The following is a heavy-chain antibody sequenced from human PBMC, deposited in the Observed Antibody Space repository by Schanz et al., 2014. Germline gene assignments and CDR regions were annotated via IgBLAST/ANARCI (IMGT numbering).Heavy chain of an antibody. CDR3: ARDDRAYYYGMDV. V-gene: IGHV1-2*04. CDR2: INPNTGGT. Sequence: QVQLVQSGAEVKKPGASVKVSCKASGYTFTDYGVIWVRQAPGQGLEWMGWINPNTGGTNFAQKFQGWVTVTRDTSISTVYMELSRVTYEDTAVYYCARDDRAYYYGMDVWGQGTTVTVSS. D-gene: IGHD3-22*01. J-gene: IGHJ6*02. CDR1: GYTFTDYG.